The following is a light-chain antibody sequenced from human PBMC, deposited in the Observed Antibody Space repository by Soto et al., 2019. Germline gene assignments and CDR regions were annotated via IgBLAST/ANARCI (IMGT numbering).Light chain of an antibody. CDR3: QNYNSAPWT. CDR1: QGITDY. CDR2: AAS. J-gene: IGKJ1*01. Sequence: DIQMTQSPSSLSASVGDRVTITCRASQGITDYLAWYQQKPGQVPNLLIYAASTLQSGVPSRFSGSGSGTDFTLTITGLQPEDVATYYCQNYNSAPWTFGQGTKVKIK. V-gene: IGKV1-27*01.